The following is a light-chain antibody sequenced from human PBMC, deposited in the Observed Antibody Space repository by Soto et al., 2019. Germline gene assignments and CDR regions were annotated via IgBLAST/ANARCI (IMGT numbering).Light chain of an antibody. CDR2: EVN. J-gene: IGLJ2*01. V-gene: IGLV2-14*01. Sequence: QSVLTQPASVSGSPGQSIAISCTGTSSDVGAYNYVSWYQQHPGKAPKLMIYEVNKRPSGVSYRFSGSKSGNTASLTISGLQDEDEDDYYCNSYTTSSTVIFGGGTKLTVL. CDR3: NSYTTSSTVI. CDR1: SSDVGAYNY.